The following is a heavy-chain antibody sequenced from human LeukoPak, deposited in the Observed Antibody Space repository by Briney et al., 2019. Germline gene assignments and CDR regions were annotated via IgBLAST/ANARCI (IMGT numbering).Heavy chain of an antibody. D-gene: IGHD6-13*01. CDR1: GGSISSYY. Sequence: PSEXXXXTCTVSGGSISSYYWSWIRQPAGKGLEWIGRIYTSGSTNYNPSLKSRVTMSVDTSKNQFSLKLSSVTAADTAVYYCARGSSWTFDAFDIWGQGTMVTVSS. CDR2: IYTSGST. CDR3: ARGSSWTFDAFDI. V-gene: IGHV4-4*07. J-gene: IGHJ3*02.